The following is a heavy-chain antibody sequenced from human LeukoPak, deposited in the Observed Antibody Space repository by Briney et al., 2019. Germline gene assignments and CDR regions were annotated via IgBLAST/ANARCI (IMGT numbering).Heavy chain of an antibody. V-gene: IGHV3-23*01. J-gene: IGHJ2*01. D-gene: IGHD2-15*01. Sequence: GGSLRLSCAASGFTFSSYAMSWVRQAPGKGLEWVSAISGSGGSAYYADSVKGRFTISRDNSKNTLYLQMNSLRAEDTAVYYCAKEGDIVVVVAHNWYFDLWGRGTLVTVSS. CDR3: AKEGDIVVVVAHNWYFDL. CDR2: ISGSGGSA. CDR1: GFTFSSYA.